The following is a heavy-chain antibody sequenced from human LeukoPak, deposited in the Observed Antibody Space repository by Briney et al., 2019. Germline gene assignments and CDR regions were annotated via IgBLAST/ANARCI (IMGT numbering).Heavy chain of an antibody. CDR2: INPNSGVT. CDR3: ASLTNYQRTDFDY. Sequence: ASVKVSCTASGYTFTGYYIHWVRQAPGQGLECMGWINPNSGVTNYAQKFQGRVSMTRDTSITTAYMELSRLTSDDTAVYYCASLTNYQRTDFDYWGPRTLVTVSS. CDR1: GYTFTGYY. J-gene: IGHJ4*02. V-gene: IGHV1-2*02. D-gene: IGHD4/OR15-4a*01.